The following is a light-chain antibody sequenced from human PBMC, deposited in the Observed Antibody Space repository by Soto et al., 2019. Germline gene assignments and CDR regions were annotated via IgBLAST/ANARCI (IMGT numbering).Light chain of an antibody. CDR2: EVS. CDR3: SSYTSSTLYV. J-gene: IGLJ1*01. Sequence: QSVLTQPASVSGSPGQSITISCTGTSRDVGGYNYVSWYQQHPGKAPKLMIYEVSNRPSGVSNRFSGSKSGNTASLTISGLQAEDEADYYCSSYTSSTLYVFGTGTKVTVL. V-gene: IGLV2-14*01. CDR1: SRDVGGYNY.